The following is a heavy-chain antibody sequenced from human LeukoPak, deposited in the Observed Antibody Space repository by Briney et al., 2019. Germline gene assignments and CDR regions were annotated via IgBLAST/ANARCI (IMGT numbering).Heavy chain of an antibody. CDR1: GFTFSTYW. J-gene: IGHJ6*03. CDR3: ANRPPTLITMIVVVNYMDV. CDR2: IKADGGEK. D-gene: IGHD3-22*01. Sequence: PGGSLRLSCAASGFTFSTYWMNWFRQTPGKGLEWVAKIKADGGEKDHVASVKGRFTISRDNSKNTLYLQMNSLRAEDTAVYYCANRPPTLITMIVVVNYMDVWGKGTTVTVSS. V-gene: IGHV3-7*03.